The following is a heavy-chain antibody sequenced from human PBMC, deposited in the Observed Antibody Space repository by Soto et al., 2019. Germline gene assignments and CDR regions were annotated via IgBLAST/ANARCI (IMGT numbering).Heavy chain of an antibody. V-gene: IGHV4-4*07. CDR3: GGGYYFDY. CDR1: GGSISTYY. CDR2: IDTSGNT. J-gene: IGHJ4*02. Sequence: PSETLSLTYTVSGGSISTYYWSWIRQPAGKGLEWIGRIDTSGNTNYNPSLKSRVTMSVDTSKNQFSLKLSSVTAADTAVYYCGGGYYFDYWGQGTLVTVSS.